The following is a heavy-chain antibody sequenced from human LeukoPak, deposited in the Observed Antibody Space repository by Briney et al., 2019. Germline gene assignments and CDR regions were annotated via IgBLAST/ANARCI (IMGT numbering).Heavy chain of an antibody. CDR2: ISWNSGSI. D-gene: IGHD6-19*01. CDR3: AKWDSSGWTDAFDI. Sequence: PGGSLRLSCAASGFTFDDYAMHWVRQAPGKGLEWVSGISWNSGSIGYADSVKGRFTISRDNAKNSLYLQMNSLRAEDTALYYCAKWDSSGWTDAFDIWGQGTMVTVSS. V-gene: IGHV3-9*01. CDR1: GFTFDDYA. J-gene: IGHJ3*02.